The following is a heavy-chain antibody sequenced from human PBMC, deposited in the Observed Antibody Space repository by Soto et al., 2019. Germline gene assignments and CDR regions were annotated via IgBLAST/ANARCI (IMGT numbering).Heavy chain of an antibody. D-gene: IGHD3-22*01. CDR1: GFTFSSYA. J-gene: IGHJ2*01. Sequence: GGSLRLSCAASGFTFSSYAMSWVRKAPGKGLEWVSAISGSGGTTDYAAPVKGRFTISRDDSKNTLYLQMNSLKTEDTAVYYCTTDFELTTMIVVGPWFDLWGRGTLVTSPQ. CDR3: TTDFELTTMIVVGPWFDL. V-gene: IGHV3-23*01. CDR2: ISGSGGTT.